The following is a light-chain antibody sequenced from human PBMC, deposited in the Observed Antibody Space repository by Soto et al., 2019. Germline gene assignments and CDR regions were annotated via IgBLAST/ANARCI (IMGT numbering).Light chain of an antibody. V-gene: IGLV1-40*01. CDR1: SSNIGACYD. Sequence: QSVLTQPPSVSGAPGQRVTISCTGSSSNIGACYDVHWYQQLPGTAPKLIIYGNSNRPSGVSDRFSGSKSGTTASLAITGLQAEDEADYYCQSYDSSLDVVFGGGTKLTVL. CDR3: QSYDSSLDVV. J-gene: IGLJ2*01. CDR2: GNS.